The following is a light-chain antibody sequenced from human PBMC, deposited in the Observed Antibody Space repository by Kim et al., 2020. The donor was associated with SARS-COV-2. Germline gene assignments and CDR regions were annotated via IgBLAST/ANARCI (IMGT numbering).Light chain of an antibody. CDR2: KAS. CDR1: QSISSW. J-gene: IGKJ1*01. V-gene: IGKV1-5*03. CDR3: QQYNSYCT. Sequence: AAVGVRVTITCRASQSISSWLAWYQQKPGKAPKLLIYKASSLESGVPSRFSGSGSGTEFTLTISSLQPDDFATYYCQQYNSYCTFGQGTKVDIK.